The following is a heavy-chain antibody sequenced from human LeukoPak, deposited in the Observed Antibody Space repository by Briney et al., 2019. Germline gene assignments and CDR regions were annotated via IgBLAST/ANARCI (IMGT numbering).Heavy chain of an antibody. D-gene: IGHD3-3*01. CDR2: IKYDGSEK. CDR3: ARDDFGVVTIY. V-gene: IGHV3-7*01. CDR1: GFSFSSYW. Sequence: PGGSLRPSCAASGFSFSSYWMSWVRQAPGKGLEWVANIKYDGSEKYYVDSVKGRFTISRDNAKNSLYLQMNSLRVEDTAVYYCARDDFGVVTIYWGQGTLVTVSS. J-gene: IGHJ4*02.